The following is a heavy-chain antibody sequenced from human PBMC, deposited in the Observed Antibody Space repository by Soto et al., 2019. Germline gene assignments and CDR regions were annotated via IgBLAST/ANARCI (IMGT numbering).Heavy chain of an antibody. CDR3: TRGCSGGSCYFRGAFDI. CDR1: GFSLSTSGVG. D-gene: IGHD2-15*01. CDR2: IYWSDDK. Sequence: QITLTESGPTLVKPTQTLTLTCTFSGFSLSTSGVGVGWIRQPPGKALEWLALIYWSDDKRYSPSLKSRLTITKDTSKNQVVLTMTNMDPVDTATYYCTRGCSGGSCYFRGAFDIWGQGTMVTVSS. V-gene: IGHV2-5*01. J-gene: IGHJ3*02.